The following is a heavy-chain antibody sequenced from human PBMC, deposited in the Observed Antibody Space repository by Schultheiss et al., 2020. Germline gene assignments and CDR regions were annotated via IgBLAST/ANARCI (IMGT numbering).Heavy chain of an antibody. V-gene: IGHV3-49*04. CDR3: TRENGDYGAFDI. Sequence: GESLKISCTASGFTFGDYAMSWVRQAPGKGLEWVGFIRSKAYGGTTEYAASVKGRFTISRDDSKSIAYLQMNSLKTEDTAVYYCTRENGDYGAFDIWGQGTMVTVSS. CDR2: IRSKAYGGTT. J-gene: IGHJ3*02. CDR1: GFTFGDYA. D-gene: IGHD4-17*01.